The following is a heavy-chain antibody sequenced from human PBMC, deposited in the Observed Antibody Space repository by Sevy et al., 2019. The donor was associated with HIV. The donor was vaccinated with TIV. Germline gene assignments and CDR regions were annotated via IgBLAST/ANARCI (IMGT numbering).Heavy chain of an antibody. J-gene: IGHJ3*02. CDR2: IYWDDDK. D-gene: IGHD3-3*01. V-gene: IGHV2-5*02. CDR1: GFSLSTSGVG. CDR3: THRLHEITIFGVVITNDAFDI. Sequence: SGPTLVNPTQTLTLTCTFSGFSLSTSGVGVGWIRQPPGKALEWLALIYWDDDKRYSPSLKSRLTITKDTSKNQVVLTMNTMDPVDTTTYYCTHRLHEITIFGVVITNDAFDIWGQGTMVTVSS.